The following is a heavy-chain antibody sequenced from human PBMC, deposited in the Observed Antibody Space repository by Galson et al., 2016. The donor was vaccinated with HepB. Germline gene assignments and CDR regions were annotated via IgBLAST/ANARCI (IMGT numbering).Heavy chain of an antibody. J-gene: IGHJ3*01. Sequence: TLSLTCTVSGGSISSGGYYWSWIRQDPGKGLEWIGYIYYSGSTYYNPSLNSRVLISLDTSENQFSLKLSSVTAADTAVYYCARGYCSGGSCRHDAFDVWGQGTMVTVSS. V-gene: IGHV4-31*03. CDR3: ARGYCSGGSCRHDAFDV. CDR2: IYYSGST. CDR1: GGSISSGGYY. D-gene: IGHD2-15*01.